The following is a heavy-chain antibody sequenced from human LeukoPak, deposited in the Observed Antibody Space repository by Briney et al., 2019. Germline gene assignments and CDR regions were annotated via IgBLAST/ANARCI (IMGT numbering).Heavy chain of an antibody. V-gene: IGHV5-51*01. CDR1: GYSFTTYW. CDR2: MYLGDSDT. J-gene: IGHJ4*02. CDR3: TTTPTGTSSWDY. D-gene: IGHD6-13*01. Sequence: GESLKISCKGSGYSFTTYWIGWVRQMPGKGLEWMAIMYLGDSDTRYGPSFQGQVTMSADRSINTAYLQWTSLEASDTAMYYCTTTPTGTSSWDYWAQGTLVTVSS.